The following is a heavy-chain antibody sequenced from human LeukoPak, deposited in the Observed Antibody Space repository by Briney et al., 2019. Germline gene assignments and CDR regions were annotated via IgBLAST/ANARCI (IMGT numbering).Heavy chain of an antibody. CDR2: ISYDGSNK. V-gene: IGHV3-30*01. Sequence: GGSLRLSCAASGLTFSSYAMHWVRQAPGKGLEWVAVISYDGSNKYYADSVKGRFTISRDNSKNTLYLQMNSLRAEDTAVYYCARDEREMATTYYFDYWGQGTLVTVSS. CDR1: GLTFSSYA. CDR3: ARDEREMATTYYFDY. J-gene: IGHJ4*02. D-gene: IGHD5-24*01.